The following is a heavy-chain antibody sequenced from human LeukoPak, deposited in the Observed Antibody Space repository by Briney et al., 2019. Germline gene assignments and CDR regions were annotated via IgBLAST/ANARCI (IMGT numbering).Heavy chain of an antibody. Sequence: SVKVSCKASGGTFSSYAISWVRQAPGQGLEWMGRIIPIFGIANYAQKFQGRVTITADKSTSTAYMELSSLRSEDTAVYYCARGPVGALYDFDYWGQGTLVTVSS. V-gene: IGHV1-69*04. CDR3: ARGPVGALYDFDY. J-gene: IGHJ4*02. D-gene: IGHD1-26*01. CDR2: IIPIFGIA. CDR1: GGTFSSYA.